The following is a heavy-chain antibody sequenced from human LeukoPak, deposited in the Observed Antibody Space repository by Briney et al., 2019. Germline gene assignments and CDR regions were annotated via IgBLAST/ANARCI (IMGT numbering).Heavy chain of an antibody. Sequence: ASVKVSCKASGYTFTSYDINWVRQATGQGLEWMGWMNPNSGNTGYAQKFQGRVTMTRNTSISTAYMELSSRRSEDTAVYYCARLMVITTDYFDYWGQGTLVTVSS. J-gene: IGHJ4*02. D-gene: IGHD3-22*01. CDR2: MNPNSGNT. V-gene: IGHV1-8*01. CDR1: GYTFTSYD. CDR3: ARLMVITTDYFDY.